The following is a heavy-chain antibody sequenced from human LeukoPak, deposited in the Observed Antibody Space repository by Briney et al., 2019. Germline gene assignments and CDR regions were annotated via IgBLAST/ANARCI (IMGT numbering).Heavy chain of an antibody. V-gene: IGHV1-2*02. J-gene: IGHJ4*02. CDR3: ARDGKGDYYDSSGYYPDDY. CDR2: INPNSGGT. D-gene: IGHD3-22*01. CDR1: GYTFTGYY. Sequence: ASVKVSCKASGYTFTGYYMHWVRQAPGRGLEWMGWINPNSGGTNYAQKFQGRVTMTRDTSISTAYMELSRLRSDDTAVYYCARDGKGDYYDSSGYYPDDYWGQGTLVTVSS.